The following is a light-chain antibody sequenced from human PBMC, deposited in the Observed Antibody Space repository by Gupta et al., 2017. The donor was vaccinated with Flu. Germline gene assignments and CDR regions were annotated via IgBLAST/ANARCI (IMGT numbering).Light chain of an antibody. CDR2: DAS. V-gene: IGKV3-11*01. Sequence: EIVLTQSPATLSLSPGERATLSGRASQSVSSYLTWYQQKPGQAPRLIIYDASNRATGIPARLGGSGFGTDFTLTISSREPEDFAVSDGQQRSNSPCNFDGGTRVEIK. J-gene: IGKJ4*01. CDR3: QQRSNSPCN. CDR1: QSVSSY.